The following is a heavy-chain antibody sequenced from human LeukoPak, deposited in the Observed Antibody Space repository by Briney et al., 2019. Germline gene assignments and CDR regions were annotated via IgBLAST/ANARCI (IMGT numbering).Heavy chain of an antibody. CDR3: ARLSLLLPDAFDI. J-gene: IGHJ3*02. V-gene: IGHV1-8*03. CDR1: GYTFTSYD. Sequence: ASVKVSCKASGYTFTSYDINWVRQATGQGLEWMGWMNPNSGNTGYAQKFQGRVTITRNTSISTAYMELRSLRSEDTAVYYCARLSLLLPDAFDIWGQGTMVTVSS. D-gene: IGHD1-26*01. CDR2: MNPNSGNT.